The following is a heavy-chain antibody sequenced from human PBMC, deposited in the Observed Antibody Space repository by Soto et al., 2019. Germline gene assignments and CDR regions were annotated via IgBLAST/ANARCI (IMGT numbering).Heavy chain of an antibody. CDR2: IYNNWSP. CDR1: GFSVSSGSFY. V-gene: IGHV4-61*01. CDR3: ARGYRAGANFYAPRE. D-gene: IGHD2-8*02. J-gene: IGHJ4*02. Sequence: QVQLHESGPGLVKPSETLSLTCTVSGFSVSSGSFYWTWIRQPPAMGLEWLASIYNNWSPNYNPSRKRRVTISLDTSKNQFSLRLTSVTAADTAIYYCARGYRAGANFYAPREWGQGPLVTVSS.